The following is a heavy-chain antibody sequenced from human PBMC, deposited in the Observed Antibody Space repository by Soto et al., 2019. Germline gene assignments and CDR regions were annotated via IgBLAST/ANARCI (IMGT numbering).Heavy chain of an antibody. CDR1: GFTFDDYG. CDR3: ARGDYGDSTLYWYFDL. J-gene: IGHJ2*01. Sequence: EVQLVESGGGVVRPGGSLRLSCAASGFTFDDYGMSWVRQAPGKGLEWVSGINWNGGSTGYADSVKGRFTISRDNAKNXLYLQMNSLRAEDTALYYCARGDYGDSTLYWYFDLWGRGTLVTVSS. D-gene: IGHD4-17*01. V-gene: IGHV3-20*04. CDR2: INWNGGST.